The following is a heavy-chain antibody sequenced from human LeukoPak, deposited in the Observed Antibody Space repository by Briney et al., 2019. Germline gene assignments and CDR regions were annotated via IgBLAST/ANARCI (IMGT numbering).Heavy chain of an antibody. D-gene: IGHD5-24*01. V-gene: IGHV3-30-3*01. Sequence: GRSLRFSCAASGFTFSSYAMHWVRQAPGKGLEWVAVISYDGSNKYYADSVKGRFTISRDNSKNTLYLQMNSLRAEDTAVYYCARDGYGWLQLDWFFDYWGQGTLVTVSS. CDR2: ISYDGSNK. CDR1: GFTFSSYA. CDR3: ARDGYGWLQLDWFFDY. J-gene: IGHJ4*02.